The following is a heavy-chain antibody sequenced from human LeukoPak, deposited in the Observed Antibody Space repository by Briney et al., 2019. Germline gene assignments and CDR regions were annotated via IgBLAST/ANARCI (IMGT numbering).Heavy chain of an antibody. Sequence: SSETLSLTCAVYGGSFSGYYWSWIRQPPGKGLEWIGEINHSGSTNYNPSLKSRVTISVDTSKNQFSLKLISVTAADTAVYYCARERRSGYYPHYYYYGMDVWGQGTTVTVSS. V-gene: IGHV4-34*01. CDR3: ARERRSGYYPHYYYYGMDV. J-gene: IGHJ6*02. CDR2: INHSGST. CDR1: GGSFSGYY. D-gene: IGHD3-22*01.